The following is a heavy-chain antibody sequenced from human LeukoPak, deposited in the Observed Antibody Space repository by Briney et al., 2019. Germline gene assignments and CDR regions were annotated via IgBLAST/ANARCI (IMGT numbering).Heavy chain of an antibody. J-gene: IGHJ4*02. CDR1: GGSVSSGSYY. D-gene: IGHD3-10*01. Sequence: SETLSLTCTASGGSVSSGSYYWSWIRQPPGKGLEWIGYIYYSGSTNYNPSLKSRVTISVDTSKNQFSLKLSSVTAADTAVYYCATYSSAMVHYWGQGTLVTVSS. V-gene: IGHV4-61*01. CDR3: ATYSSAMVHY. CDR2: IYYSGST.